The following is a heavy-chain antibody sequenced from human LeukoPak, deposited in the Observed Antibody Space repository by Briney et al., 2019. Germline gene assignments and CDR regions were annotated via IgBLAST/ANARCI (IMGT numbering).Heavy chain of an antibody. CDR3: GAGYYGSGIDY. CDR1: GFTFSSYA. CDR2: ISYDGSNE. J-gene: IGHJ4*02. V-gene: IGHV3-30-3*01. Sequence: SGGSLRLSCAASGFTFSSYAMHWVRQAPGKGLEWVAVISYDGSNEYYADSVKGRFSISRDNSKNTLYLQMNSLRAEDTAVYYSGAGYYGSGIDYWGQGTLVTVSS. D-gene: IGHD3-10*01.